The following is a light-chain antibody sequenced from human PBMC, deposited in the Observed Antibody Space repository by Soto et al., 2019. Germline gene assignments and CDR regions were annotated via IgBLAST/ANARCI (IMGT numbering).Light chain of an antibody. CDR2: EGS. Sequence: QSALTQPASVSGSPGQSITISCTGTSSDVGSYNLVSWYQQHPGKAPKLTIYEGSKRPSGVSNRFSGSKSGNTASLTISGLQAEDEADYYCCSYAGSSTPVVFGGGTKLTVL. V-gene: IGLV2-23*01. J-gene: IGLJ2*01. CDR3: CSYAGSSTPVV. CDR1: SSDVGSYNL.